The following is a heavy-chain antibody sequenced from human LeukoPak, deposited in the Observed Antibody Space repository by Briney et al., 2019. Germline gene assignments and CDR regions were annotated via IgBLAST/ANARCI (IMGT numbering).Heavy chain of an antibody. J-gene: IGHJ4*02. CDR3: AKSYKVIVEGYKSGYYFDY. CDR1: GFTFSSYW. D-gene: IGHD3-22*01. V-gene: IGHV3-7*03. Sequence: PGGSLRLSCAASGFTFSSYWMSWVRQAPGKGLEWVANIKQDGSEENYVDSVKGRFTISRDNSKNTLYLRINSLRADDTAVYYCAKSYKVIVEGYKSGYYFDYRGQGTLVTVSS. CDR2: IKQDGSEE.